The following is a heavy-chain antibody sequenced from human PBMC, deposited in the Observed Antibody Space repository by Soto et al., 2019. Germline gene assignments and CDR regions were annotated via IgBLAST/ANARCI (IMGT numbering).Heavy chain of an antibody. Sequence: QVQLVQSGAEVKKPWASVKVSCKASGYIFTNYYIHWGRQAPGQGLEWMGIINPSAGTTSYAQTFQGRLTMTRDTSTSTVYMELSSLRSEDTAVYYCAREIVGGTTSWFDPWGQRTLVTVSS. CDR3: AREIVGGTTSWFDP. J-gene: IGHJ5*02. V-gene: IGHV1-46*01. CDR2: INPSAGTT. D-gene: IGHD1-26*01. CDR1: GYIFTNYY.